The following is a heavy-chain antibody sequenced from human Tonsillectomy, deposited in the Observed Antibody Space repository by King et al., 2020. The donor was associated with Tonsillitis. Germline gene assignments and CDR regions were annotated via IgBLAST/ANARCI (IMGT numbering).Heavy chain of an antibody. D-gene: IGHD5-12*01. V-gene: IGHV4-39*01. J-gene: IGHJ4*02. CDR3: AAPRGSRYTAYSRIDD. CDR1: GGSITSSSYN. CDR2: IYYSGST. Sequence: QLQESGPGLVKPSETLSLTCAVSGGSITSSSYNWGWIRQPPGLGLEWIGTIYYSGSTYYNPSLKSRVTMSVDTSNNQFSLNLTSVTAADTAVYFCAAPRGSRYTAYSRIDDWGQGTLVTVSS.